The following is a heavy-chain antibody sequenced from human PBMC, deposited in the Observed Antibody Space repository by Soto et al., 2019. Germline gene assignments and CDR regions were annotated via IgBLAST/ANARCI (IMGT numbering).Heavy chain of an antibody. CDR2: IKSKGSGGTA. Sequence: GGSLRLSCAASGFTINNAWMSWVRQAPGKGLEWVGRIKSKGSGGTADYAAPVKGRFTISRDDSKNMLYLQMNNLKTEDTAVYYCITTYSGIPAHPYFDLWGQGTPVTVSS. CDR3: ITTYSGIPAHPYFDL. CDR1: GFTINNAW. D-gene: IGHD1-26*01. V-gene: IGHV3-15*01. J-gene: IGHJ4*02.